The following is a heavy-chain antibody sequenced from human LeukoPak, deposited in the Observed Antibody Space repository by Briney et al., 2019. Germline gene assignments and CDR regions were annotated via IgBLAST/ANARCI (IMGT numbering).Heavy chain of an antibody. CDR1: GGSISSYY. CDR2: IYYSGST. J-gene: IGHJ6*03. Sequence: SETLSLTCTVSGGSISSYYWSWIRQPPGKGLEWIGYIYYSGSTNYNPSLKSRVTISVDTSKNQFSLKLSSVTAADTAVYYCARQMNTAMVTGHYYYYMDVWGKGTTVTVSS. CDR3: ARQMNTAMVTGHYYYYMDV. V-gene: IGHV4-59*08. D-gene: IGHD5-18*01.